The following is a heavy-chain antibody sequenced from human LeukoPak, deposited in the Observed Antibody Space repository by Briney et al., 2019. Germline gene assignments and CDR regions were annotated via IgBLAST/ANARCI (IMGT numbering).Heavy chain of an antibody. CDR2: IRSSTSNI. Sequence: GGSLRLSCTASGFSFSDYSMNWVRQAPGKGLEWVSYIRSSTSNIFYAESVKGRFTVSRDNAKNSLYLHMNSLRAEDTALYYCAKSRSSGWVLGFDYWGQGTLVTVSS. CDR1: GFSFSDYS. J-gene: IGHJ4*02. CDR3: AKSRSSGWVLGFDY. V-gene: IGHV3-48*01. D-gene: IGHD6-19*01.